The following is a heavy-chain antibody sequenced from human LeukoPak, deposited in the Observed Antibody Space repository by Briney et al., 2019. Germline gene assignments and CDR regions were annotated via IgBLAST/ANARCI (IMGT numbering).Heavy chain of an antibody. J-gene: IGHJ4*02. V-gene: IGHV3-30*14. D-gene: IGHD3-10*01. Sequence: GGSLRLSCAASGFTFSSYAMHWVRQAPGKGLEWVAVISYDGSNKYYADSVKGRFTISRDNAKNTLYLQMNSLRGEATAVSYCVKDAANYYGSRSTYHFDNWGQGTLVSVSS. CDR3: VKDAANYYGSRSTYHFDN. CDR2: ISYDGSNK. CDR1: GFTFSSYA.